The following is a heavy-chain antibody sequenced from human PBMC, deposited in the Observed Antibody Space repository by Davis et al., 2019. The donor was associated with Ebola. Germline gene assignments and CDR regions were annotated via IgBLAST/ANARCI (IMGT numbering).Heavy chain of an antibody. Sequence: APVKVSCKASGYTFTSYDINWVRQATGQGLEWMGWMNPNSGNTGYAQKFQGRVTMTRNTSISTAYMELSSLRSEDTAVYYCARSVDIVATIGYYYGMDVWGQGTTVTVSS. J-gene: IGHJ6*02. D-gene: IGHD5-12*01. V-gene: IGHV1-8*01. CDR1: GYTFTSYD. CDR2: MNPNSGNT. CDR3: ARSVDIVATIGYYYGMDV.